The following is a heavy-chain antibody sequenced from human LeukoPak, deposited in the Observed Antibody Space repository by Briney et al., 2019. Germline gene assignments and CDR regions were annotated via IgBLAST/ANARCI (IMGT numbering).Heavy chain of an antibody. D-gene: IGHD6-19*01. CDR2: INPNSGGT. Sequence: ASVKVSCKASGYTFTGYYMHWVRQAPGQGLEWMGWINPNSGGTNYAQKFQGRVTMTRDTSISTAYMELSRLRSDDTAVYYCARDQVFGIAVAGTDYWGQGTLVTVSS. V-gene: IGHV1-2*02. J-gene: IGHJ4*02. CDR1: GYTFTGYY. CDR3: ARDQVFGIAVAGTDY.